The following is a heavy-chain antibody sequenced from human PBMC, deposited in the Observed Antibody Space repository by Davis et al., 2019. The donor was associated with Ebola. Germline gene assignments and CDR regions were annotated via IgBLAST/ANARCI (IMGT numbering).Heavy chain of an antibody. Sequence: ASVKVSCKISGGSFSSYGLSWVRQAPGQGPEWMGWINIYDGNTNYAQKFQGRVTMTTDVSTITAYMELRNLMSADTAVYYCARGRYVASSLDSWGQGTLVTVSS. D-gene: IGHD3-16*01. CDR1: GGSFSSYG. CDR2: INIYDGNT. CDR3: ARGRYVASSLDS. J-gene: IGHJ4*02. V-gene: IGHV1-18*01.